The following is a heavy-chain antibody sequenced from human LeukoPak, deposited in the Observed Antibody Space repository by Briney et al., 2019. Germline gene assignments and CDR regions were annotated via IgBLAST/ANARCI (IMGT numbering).Heavy chain of an antibody. V-gene: IGHV1-2*02. D-gene: IGHD5/OR15-5a*01. CDR3: ARDIYEGAPFEY. CDR1: GYTFTGYY. Sequence: GASVKVSCKASGYTFTGYYIHWVRQAPGQGLEWMGWINPNSGDTNSAQRFQDRVTMTRDTSISTAHMELNRLRSDDTAIYYCARDIYEGAPFEYWGQGTLVTVSS. CDR2: INPNSGDT. J-gene: IGHJ4*02.